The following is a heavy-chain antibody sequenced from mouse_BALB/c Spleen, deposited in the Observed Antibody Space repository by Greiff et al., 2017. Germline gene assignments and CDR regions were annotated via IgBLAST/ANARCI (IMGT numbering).Heavy chain of an antibody. V-gene: IGHV2-9*02. J-gene: IGHJ4*01. CDR2: IWAGGST. Sequence: QVHVKQSGPGLVAPSQSLSITCTVSGFSLTSYGVHWVRQPPGKGLEWLGVIWAGGSTNYNSALMSRLSISKDNSKSQVFLKMNSLQTDDTAMYYCARESVYAMDYWGQGTSVTVSS. CDR1: GFSLTSYG. CDR3: ARESVYAMDY.